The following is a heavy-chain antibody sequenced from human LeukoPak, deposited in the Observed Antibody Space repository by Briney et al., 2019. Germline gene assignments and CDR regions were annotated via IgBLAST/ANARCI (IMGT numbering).Heavy chain of an antibody. Sequence: ASVKVSCKPSGCTFTDYYLHWVRQAPGQGLEWMGWINPNSGGTNYAQRFQGRVTLTRDTSISTAYMELSGLRSDDTAVYYCARERITTMDFQHWGQGTLVTVSS. CDR2: INPNSGGT. V-gene: IGHV1-2*02. CDR1: GCTFTDYY. CDR3: ARERITTMDFQH. D-gene: IGHD1-20*01. J-gene: IGHJ1*01.